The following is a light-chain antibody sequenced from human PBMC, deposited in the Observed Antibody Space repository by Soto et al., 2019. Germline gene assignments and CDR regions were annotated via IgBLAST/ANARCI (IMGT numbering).Light chain of an antibody. CDR2: KAS. CDR1: QTISSW. V-gene: IGKV1-5*03. Sequence: DIQMTQSPSTLSGSVGDRVTLTCRASQTISSWLAWYQQKPGKAPKLLIYKASTLTSGVPSRFSGSGSGTEFTLTISSLQPDDFATYYCQHYNSSSQAFGQGTKVEIK. J-gene: IGKJ1*01. CDR3: QHYNSSSQA.